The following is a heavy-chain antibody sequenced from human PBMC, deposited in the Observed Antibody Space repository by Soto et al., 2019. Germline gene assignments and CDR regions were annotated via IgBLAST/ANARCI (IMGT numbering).Heavy chain of an antibody. Sequence: LRQPTGHGLEWMGWINPSSENNGYAQKFQGRVTMTRDTAVRTAYMEVSRLGSDDTAVYYCARGRASGSYYLLDYWGQGTLVTVSS. CDR2: INPSSENN. J-gene: IGHJ4*02. CDR3: ARGRASGSYYLLDY. V-gene: IGHV1-8*01. D-gene: IGHD3-10*01.